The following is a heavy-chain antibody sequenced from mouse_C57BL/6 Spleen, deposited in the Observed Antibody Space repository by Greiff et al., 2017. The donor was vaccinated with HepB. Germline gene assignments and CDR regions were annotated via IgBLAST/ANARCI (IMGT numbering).Heavy chain of an antibody. Sequence: QVQLQQPGTELVKPGASVKLSCKASGYTFTSYWMHWVKQRPGQGLEWIGNINPSNGGTNYNEKFKSKATLTVDKSSSTAYMQLSSLTSEDSAVYYCARGESTMVTHYDAMDYWGQGTSVTVSS. J-gene: IGHJ4*01. CDR2: INPSNGGT. CDR3: ARGESTMVTHYDAMDY. D-gene: IGHD2-2*01. V-gene: IGHV1-53*01. CDR1: GYTFTSYW.